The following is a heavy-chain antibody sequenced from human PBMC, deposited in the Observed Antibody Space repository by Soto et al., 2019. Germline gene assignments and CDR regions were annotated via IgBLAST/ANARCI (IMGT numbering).Heavy chain of an antibody. CDR1: GFTFSSYA. CDR2: ISGSGGST. D-gene: IGHD3-3*01. J-gene: IGHJ6*02. Sequence: GGSLRLSCAASGFTFSSYAMSWVRQAPGEGLEWVSAISGSGGSTYYADSVKGRFTISRDNSKNTLYLQMNSLRAEDTAVYYCAKGPPLRFLDYYYYGMDVWGQGTTVTVSS. CDR3: AKGPPLRFLDYYYYGMDV. V-gene: IGHV3-23*01.